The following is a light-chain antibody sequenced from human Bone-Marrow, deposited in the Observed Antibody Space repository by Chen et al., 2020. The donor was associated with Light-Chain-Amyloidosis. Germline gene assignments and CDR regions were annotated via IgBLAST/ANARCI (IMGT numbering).Light chain of an antibody. CDR2: EVT. CDR1: SSDVDGYDY. Sequence: QSALSQPAPVSGAPGQSITISCTGASSDVDGYDYVAWYQQHPDKAPKLIIYEVTHRPAEVSKRCSDSKSGNTAYLTSSRLQTEDEADYYCNSYTSSSTVFGGGTKLTVL. V-gene: IGLV2-14*03. J-gene: IGLJ3*02. CDR3: NSYTSSSTV.